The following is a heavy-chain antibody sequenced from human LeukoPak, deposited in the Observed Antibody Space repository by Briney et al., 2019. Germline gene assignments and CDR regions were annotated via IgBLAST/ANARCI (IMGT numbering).Heavy chain of an antibody. Sequence: SETLSLTCAVYGGSFSGYYWSWIRQPPGKGLEWIGEINHSGSTNYNPSLKSRVTISVDTSKNQFSLKPSSVTAADTAVYYCARGKIVVVPAARNWFDPWGQGTLVTVSS. CDR3: ARGKIVVVPAARNWFDP. CDR2: INHSGST. CDR1: GGSFSGYY. J-gene: IGHJ5*02. D-gene: IGHD2-2*01. V-gene: IGHV4-34*01.